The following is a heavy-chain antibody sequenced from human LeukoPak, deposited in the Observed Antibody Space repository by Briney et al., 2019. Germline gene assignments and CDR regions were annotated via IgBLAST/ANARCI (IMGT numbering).Heavy chain of an antibody. Sequence: SETLSLTCTVSGGSISSSSYYWGWIRQPPGKGLEWIGSIYYSGSTYYNPSLKSRVTISVDTSKNQFSLKLSSVTAADTAVYYCTRGSGYYYGDFDYWGQGTLVTVSS. J-gene: IGHJ4*02. CDR2: IYYSGST. D-gene: IGHD3-22*01. CDR1: GGSISSSSYY. V-gene: IGHV4-39*07. CDR3: TRGSGYYYGDFDY.